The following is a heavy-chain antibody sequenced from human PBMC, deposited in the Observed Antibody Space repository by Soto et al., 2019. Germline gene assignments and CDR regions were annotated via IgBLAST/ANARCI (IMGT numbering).Heavy chain of an antibody. CDR2: ISYDGSNK. J-gene: IGHJ4*02. D-gene: IGHD3-10*01. CDR1: GFTFSTYG. CDR3: EKDLGGSGSLHY. Sequence: QVQLVESGGGVVQPGRSLRLSCAASGFTFSTYGIHWVRQAPGKGLEWVSVISYDGSNKYYADSVKGRFTISRDNSKTTLYLQMNRLGVEATAVYYCEKDLGGSGSLHYWGQGTLVTVSS. V-gene: IGHV3-30*18.